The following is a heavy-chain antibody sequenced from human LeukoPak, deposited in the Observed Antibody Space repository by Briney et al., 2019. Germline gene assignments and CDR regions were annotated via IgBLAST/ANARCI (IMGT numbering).Heavy chain of an antibody. CDR2: IKEDGSEK. CDR3: AQLLDDNPIRWYFAL. D-gene: IGHD1-14*01. Sequence: GGSLRLSCAASGFTFSSYAMSWVRQAPGKGLEWEASIKEDGSEKSYMDSVKGRFTISRDNAKNTLYLQMSSLRADDTAVYYCAQLLDDNPIRWYFALWGRGTLVTVSS. J-gene: IGHJ2*01. CDR1: GFTFSSYA. V-gene: IGHV3-7*03.